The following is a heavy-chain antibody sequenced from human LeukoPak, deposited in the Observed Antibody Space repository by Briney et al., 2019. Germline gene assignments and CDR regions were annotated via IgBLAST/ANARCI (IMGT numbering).Heavy chain of an antibody. CDR3: ARELPAAILRLDPGLDY. CDR2: IYSDGSST. V-gene: IGHV3-74*01. D-gene: IGHD2-2*01. Sequence: GGSLRLSCAVSGFTFSSYWMHWVRQAPGKGLVWVSRIYSDGSSTSYASSVKRRFTISRDNAKNTLYLQMNSLRAEDTAVYYCARELPAAILRLDPGLDYWGQGTLVTVSS. J-gene: IGHJ4*02. CDR1: GFTFSSYW.